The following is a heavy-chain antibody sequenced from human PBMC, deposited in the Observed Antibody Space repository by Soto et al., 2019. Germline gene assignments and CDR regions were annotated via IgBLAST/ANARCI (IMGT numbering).Heavy chain of an antibody. V-gene: IGHV4-39*01. J-gene: IGHJ4*02. CDR2: FHFSERT. CDR1: NGSISSGPYS. CDR3: ARQKLDVPAFFDF. Sequence: SETLSLTCTFSNGSISSGPYSLGWIRQPPGEGLEWIGTFHFSERTYYNPSLESRVTISVDTSKNQFSLKVTSVTAADTAVYYCARQKLDVPAFFDFWGQGTLVTV. D-gene: IGHD1-7*01.